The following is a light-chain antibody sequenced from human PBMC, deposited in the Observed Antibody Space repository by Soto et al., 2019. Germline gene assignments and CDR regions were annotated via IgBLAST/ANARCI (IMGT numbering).Light chain of an antibody. CDR3: SSYTSSRAYV. CDR1: SSDVGGYNC. Sequence: QSVLTQPASVSGSPGQSITISCTGTSSDVGGYNCVSWYQQQSGKAPKLMIHEVSNRPSGVSNRFSGSKSGNTASLTISGLQAEDEADYYCSSYTSSRAYVFGIGTKVTV. V-gene: IGLV2-14*01. CDR2: EVS. J-gene: IGLJ1*01.